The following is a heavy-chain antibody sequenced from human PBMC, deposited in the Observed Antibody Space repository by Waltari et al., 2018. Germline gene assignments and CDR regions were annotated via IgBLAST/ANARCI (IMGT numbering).Heavy chain of an antibody. CDR2: IHHTGNT. V-gene: IGHV4-4*02. J-gene: IGHJ4*02. D-gene: IGHD3-22*01. Sequence: QVQLQESGPGLVEPSGTLSLTCAVSGGYISSHDWWSWVRQPPGKGLEWIAEIHHTGNTNYNPSLKSRVTISVDTSKNQFSLKLTSLTAADTAIYYCARNGYYCIDFWDQGTLVTVSS. CDR1: GGYISSHDW. CDR3: ARNGYYCIDF.